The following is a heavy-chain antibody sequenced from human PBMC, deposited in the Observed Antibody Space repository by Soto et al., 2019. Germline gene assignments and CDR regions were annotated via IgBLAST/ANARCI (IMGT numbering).Heavy chain of an antibody. CDR3: ARDQDSSGYYYSYYYYGMDV. CDR2: IYTSGST. CDR1: CGSIISYY. D-gene: IGHD3-22*01. V-gene: IGHV4-4*07. Sequence: PSETLSLTCTFSCGSIISYYWSWIRQPAGKGLEWIGRIYTSGSTNYNPSLKSRVTMSVDTSKNQFSLKLSSVTAADTAVYYCARDQDSSGYYYSYYYYGMDVWGQGTTVTVSS. J-gene: IGHJ6*02.